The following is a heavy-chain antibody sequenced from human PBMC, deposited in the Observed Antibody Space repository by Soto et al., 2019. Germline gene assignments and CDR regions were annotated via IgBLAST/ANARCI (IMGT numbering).Heavy chain of an antibody. CDR1: GGSISSSSYY. J-gene: IGHJ4*02. D-gene: IGHD5-18*01. Sequence: SETLSLTCTVSGGSISSSSYYWGWIRQPPGKGLEWIGSIYYSGSTYYNPSLKSRVTISVDTSKNQFSLELSSVTAADTAVYYCARHGALAMVTDYWGQGTLVTVS. V-gene: IGHV4-39*01. CDR3: ARHGALAMVTDY. CDR2: IYYSGST.